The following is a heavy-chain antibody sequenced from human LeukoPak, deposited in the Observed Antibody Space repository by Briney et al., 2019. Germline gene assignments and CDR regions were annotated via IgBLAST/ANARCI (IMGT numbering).Heavy chain of an antibody. CDR3: ARDLHSGAYTFDY. V-gene: IGHV3-48*02. J-gene: IGHJ4*02. D-gene: IGHD1-26*01. CDR1: GXTFNSFS. CDR2: ISSISTII. Sequence: PGGSLRLSCAASGXTFNSFSMNWVRQAPGKGLEWVLYISSISTIIYYAGSVKGQFTISRDNAKNSLYLQMNSLRDEDTAVYYCARDLHSGAYTFDYWGQGTLVTVSS.